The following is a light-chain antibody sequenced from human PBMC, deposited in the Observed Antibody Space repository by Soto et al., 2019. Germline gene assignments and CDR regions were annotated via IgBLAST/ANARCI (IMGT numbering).Light chain of an antibody. V-gene: IGLV2-14*01. CDR3: SSYTNSNTWV. J-gene: IGLJ3*02. CDR2: EVN. Sequence: QSALTQPASVSGSPGQSITISCTGTSSDVGNYNYVSWYQQDPGKAPKLMIYEVNNRPSGVSHRFSGSKSGNTASLTISGLPAEDEADYYCSSYTNSNTWVFGGGTKLTVL. CDR1: SSDVGNYNY.